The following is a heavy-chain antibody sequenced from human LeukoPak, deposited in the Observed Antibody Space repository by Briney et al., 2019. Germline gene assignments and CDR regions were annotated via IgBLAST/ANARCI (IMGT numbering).Heavy chain of an antibody. CDR2: IYYSGST. CDR3: AIGELTYQLLHQSSSYSYYGMDV. Sequence: PSETLSLTCTVSGGSISSYYWSWIRQTPGKRLEWIGYIYYSGSTNYKPSLKSRVTISVDTSKNQFSLKLSSVTAADTAVYYCAIGELTYQLLHQSSSYSYYGMDVWGHGTTVIVSS. D-gene: IGHD2-2*02. J-gene: IGHJ6*02. CDR1: GGSISSYY. V-gene: IGHV4-59*08.